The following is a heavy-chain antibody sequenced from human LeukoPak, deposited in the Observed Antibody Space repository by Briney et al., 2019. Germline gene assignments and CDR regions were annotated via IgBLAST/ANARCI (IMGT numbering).Heavy chain of an antibody. Sequence: SVKVSCRASGDTLNFYAVTWVRQAPGQGLEWMGGTIPMFGTTSYAQKFQGRVTIAADKSTSTVYMELSSLRSEDTAVYYCARESGSGSYLVYWGQGTLVTVSS. D-gene: IGHD3-10*01. V-gene: IGHV1-69*06. J-gene: IGHJ4*02. CDR2: TIPMFGTT. CDR3: ARESGSGSYLVY. CDR1: GDTLNFYA.